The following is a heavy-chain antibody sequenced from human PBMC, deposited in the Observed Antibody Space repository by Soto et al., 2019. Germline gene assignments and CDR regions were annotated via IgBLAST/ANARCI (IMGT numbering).Heavy chain of an antibody. CDR3: ARGNRYITMVRGVIPSGAFDI. J-gene: IGHJ3*02. Sequence: SETLSLTCAVYGGSGGSFSGYYWSWIRQPPGKGLEWIGEINHSGSTNYNPSLKSRVTISVDTSKNQFSLKLSSVTAADTAVYYCARGNRYITMVRGVIPSGAFDIWGQGTMVTVSS. V-gene: IGHV4-34*01. D-gene: IGHD3-10*01. CDR2: INHSGST. CDR1: GGSGGSFSGYY.